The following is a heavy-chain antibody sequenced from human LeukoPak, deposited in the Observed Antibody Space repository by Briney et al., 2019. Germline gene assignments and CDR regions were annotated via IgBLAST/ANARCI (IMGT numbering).Heavy chain of an antibody. CDR2: ISWDGGST. CDR1: GFTFDDYA. CDR3: AKDNYDFWSGSHSSPYYYMDV. D-gene: IGHD3-3*01. J-gene: IGHJ6*03. Sequence: GGSLRLSCAASGFTFDDYAMHWVRQAPGKGLEWVSLISWDGGSTYYADSVKGRFTISRDNSKNSLYLQMNSLRAEDTALYYCAKDNYDFWSGSHSSPYYYMDVWGKGTTVTVSS. V-gene: IGHV3-43D*04.